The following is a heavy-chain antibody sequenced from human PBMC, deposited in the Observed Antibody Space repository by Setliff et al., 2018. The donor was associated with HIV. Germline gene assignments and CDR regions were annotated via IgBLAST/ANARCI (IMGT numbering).Heavy chain of an antibody. D-gene: IGHD5-18*01. CDR1: GGTFSSYA. CDR2: IIPIFGTA. V-gene: IGHV1-69*05. CDR3: AGGWSENTVMVQVEYFRH. Sequence: ASVKVSCKASGGTFSSYAISWVRQAPGQGLEWMGGIIPIFGTANYAQKFQGRVTITTDESTSTAYMELSSLRSEDTAVYYCAGGWSENTVMVQVEYFRHWGQGTLVTVSS. J-gene: IGHJ1*01.